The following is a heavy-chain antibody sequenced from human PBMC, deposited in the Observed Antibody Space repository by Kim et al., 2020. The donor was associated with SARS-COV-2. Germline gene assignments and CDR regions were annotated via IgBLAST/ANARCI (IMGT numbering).Heavy chain of an antibody. CDR1: GGSIRNGAYY. V-gene: IGHV4-31*03. Sequence: SETLSLTCSVSGGSIRNGAYYWSWVRQHPGKGLEWIGCIFYSGSTNYNPSLKSRVTISVDTSKSQFSLKLSSMTAADTAVYYCARDRRDGYNPGNFDYWGQGTLVTVSS. CDR2: IFYSGST. CDR3: ARDRRDGYNPGNFDY. J-gene: IGHJ4*02. D-gene: IGHD5-12*01.